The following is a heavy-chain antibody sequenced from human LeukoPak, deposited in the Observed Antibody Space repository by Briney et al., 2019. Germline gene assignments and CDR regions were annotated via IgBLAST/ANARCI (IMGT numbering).Heavy chain of an antibody. CDR3: ARERCSGGSCYFDY. CDR1: RFTFSNYG. Sequence: GGSLRLSCAGSRFTFSNYGMHWVRQVPGKGLEWVAFVQHDAKKTYYADSVKGRFTISRDNSKNTLYLQMNSLRAEDTAVYYCARERCSGGSCYFDYWGQGTLVTVSS. CDR2: VQHDAKKT. D-gene: IGHD2-15*01. J-gene: IGHJ4*02. V-gene: IGHV3-30*02.